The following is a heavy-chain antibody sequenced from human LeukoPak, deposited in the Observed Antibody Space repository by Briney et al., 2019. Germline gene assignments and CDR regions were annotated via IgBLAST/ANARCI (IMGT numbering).Heavy chain of an antibody. CDR3: ARDNGSGSYGD. CDR1: GYSFTTYW. V-gene: IGHV5-51*01. CDR2: IYPGDSDT. Sequence: HGESLKISCKVSGYSFTTYWIGWVRRMPGKGLEWMGIIYPGDSDTRYSPSFQGQVTISADKSISAAYLQWSSLKASDIAMYYCARDNGSGSYGDWGQGTLVTVSS. J-gene: IGHJ4*02. D-gene: IGHD3-10*01.